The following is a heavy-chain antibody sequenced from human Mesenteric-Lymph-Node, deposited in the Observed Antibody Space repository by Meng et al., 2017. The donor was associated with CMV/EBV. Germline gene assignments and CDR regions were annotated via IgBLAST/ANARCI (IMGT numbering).Heavy chain of an antibody. CDR3: ARRLYYYYGMDV. CDR2: INPKNGGT. J-gene: IGHJ6*02. V-gene: IGHV1-2*02. Sequence: ASVKVSCKTSGYTLTDYYMHWVRQAPGQGLEWMGWINPKNGGTNYAQSFQGRVTMTTDTSTSTAYMELRSLRSDDAAVYYCARRLYYYYGMDVWGQGTTVTVSS. CDR1: GYTLTDYY.